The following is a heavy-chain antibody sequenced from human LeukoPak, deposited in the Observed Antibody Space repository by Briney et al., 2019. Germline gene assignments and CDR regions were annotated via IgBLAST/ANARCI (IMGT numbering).Heavy chain of an antibody. D-gene: IGHD3-10*01. J-gene: IGHJ5*02. CDR1: GYTFTGYY. CDR3: ARSGSGSYRWFDP. Sequence: ASVKVSCKASGYTFTGYYMHWVRQAPGQGLEWMGWINPNSGGTNYAQKFQGRVTITRDTSISTAYMELSRLRSDDTAVYYCARSGSGSYRWFDPWGQGTLVTVSS. V-gene: IGHV1-2*02. CDR2: INPNSGGT.